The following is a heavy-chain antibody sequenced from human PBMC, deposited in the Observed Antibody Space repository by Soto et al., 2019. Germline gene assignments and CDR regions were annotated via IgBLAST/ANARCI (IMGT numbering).Heavy chain of an antibody. Sequence: SETLSLTCTVSYCSISGNFLTWIRQPAGKGLEWIGRISSNGNTDYNPSLKSRVTMSIDTSKNHFSLDLISVTASDTAIYYCAREVWVAGLLYYFDFWGQGTLVTVSS. V-gene: IGHV4-4*07. CDR3: AREVWVAGLLYYFDF. J-gene: IGHJ4*02. CDR1: YCSISGNF. D-gene: IGHD6-19*01. CDR2: ISSNGNT.